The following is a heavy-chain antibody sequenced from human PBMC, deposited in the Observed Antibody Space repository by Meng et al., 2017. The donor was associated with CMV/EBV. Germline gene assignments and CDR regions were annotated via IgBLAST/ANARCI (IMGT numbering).Heavy chain of an antibody. D-gene: IGHD3-3*01. CDR1: GYTFTSYY. CDR3: ARDFFSLEWLQYPPAPNWFDP. J-gene: IGHJ5*02. CDR2: INPSGGST. Sequence: ASVKVSCKASGYTFTSYYMHWVRQAPGQGLEWMGIINPSGGSTSYAQTFQGRVTMTRDTSTSTVHMELSSLRSEDTAVYYCARDFFSLEWLQYPPAPNWFDPWGQGTLVTVSS. V-gene: IGHV1-46*01.